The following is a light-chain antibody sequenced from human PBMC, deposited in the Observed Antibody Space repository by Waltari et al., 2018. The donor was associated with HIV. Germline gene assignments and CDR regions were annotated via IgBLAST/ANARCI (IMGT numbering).Light chain of an antibody. Sequence: QSALTQPASVSGSPGQSVTISCTGTSNDVGSYNYVSWYQQHPGKAPKLMIYDVGKRPSGVPDRFSGSKSGNTASLTISGLQAEDEADYYCCSYAGSLYVFGTGTKVTVL. V-gene: IGLV2-11*01. J-gene: IGLJ1*01. CDR2: DVG. CDR1: SNDVGSYNY. CDR3: CSYAGSLYV.